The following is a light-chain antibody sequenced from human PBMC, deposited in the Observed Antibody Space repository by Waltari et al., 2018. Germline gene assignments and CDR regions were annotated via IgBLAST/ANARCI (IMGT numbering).Light chain of an antibody. CDR3: QQANSFPIT. Sequence: DIQMTQSPSSVSASVGDRVTITRRASQDIGNRLAEYQQKPGKAPNLLISGTSSLQTGVPSRFSGSGSGTEFTLTISSLQPEDFATYYCQQANSFPITFGPGTKVDVK. CDR1: QDIGNR. CDR2: GTS. J-gene: IGKJ3*01. V-gene: IGKV1-12*01.